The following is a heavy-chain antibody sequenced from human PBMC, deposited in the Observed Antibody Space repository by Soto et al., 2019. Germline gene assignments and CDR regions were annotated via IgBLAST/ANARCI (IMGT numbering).Heavy chain of an antibody. CDR3: ARGGGGPRLGY. Sequence: QVQLQQWGAGLLEPSETLSLTCAVYGGSFSGYYWSWIRQPPEKGLEWIGEINHSGSTSYNPSLKSRVTISVDASKNQFSLKLSSVTAADTAVYFCARGGGGPRLGYWGQGTLVTVSS. CDR1: GGSFSGYY. V-gene: IGHV4-34*01. D-gene: IGHD3-16*01. CDR2: INHSGST. J-gene: IGHJ4*02.